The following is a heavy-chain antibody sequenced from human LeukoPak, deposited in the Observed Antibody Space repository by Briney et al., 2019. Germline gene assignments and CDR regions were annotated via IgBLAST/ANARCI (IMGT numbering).Heavy chain of an antibody. CDR3: ASGYSNSWYSADFDY. V-gene: IGHV3-66*01. CDR2: IYSGGNT. Sequence: TGGSLRLSCAASGFTVSSNYMSWVRQAPGKGLEWVSVIYSGGNTYYADSVKGRFTISRDNSKNTLYLQMSSLRVEDTAVYYCASGYSNSWYSADFDYWGQGTLVTVSS. J-gene: IGHJ4*02. D-gene: IGHD6-13*01. CDR1: GFTVSSNY.